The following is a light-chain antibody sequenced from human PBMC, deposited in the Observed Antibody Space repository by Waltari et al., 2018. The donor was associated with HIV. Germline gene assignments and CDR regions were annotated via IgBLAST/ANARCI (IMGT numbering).Light chain of an antibody. CDR3: MQALQTPRT. V-gene: IGKV2-28*01. J-gene: IGKJ2*01. Sequence: DIVRTQSPLSLRVTPGESPSLYSTSTQSLLHKNGYNYLNWYLQKPGQSPQLLISLGSNRASGVPDRFSGSGSGTDFTLEISKLEAGDVGVYYCMQALQTPRTFGQGTKLETK. CDR1: QSLLHKNGYNY. CDR2: LGS.